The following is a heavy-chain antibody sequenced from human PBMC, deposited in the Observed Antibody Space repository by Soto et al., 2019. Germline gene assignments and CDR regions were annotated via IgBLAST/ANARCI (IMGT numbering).Heavy chain of an antibody. D-gene: IGHD2-2*02. CDR1: GYSFTGYW. CDR3: ARHTSRRGLDYYYYGMDV. J-gene: IGHJ6*02. Sequence: PGESLKISCKGSGYSFTGYWISWVRQMPGKGLEWMGRIDPSDSYTNYSPSFQGHVTISADKSISTAYLQWSSLKASDTAMYYCARHTSRRGLDYYYYGMDVWGQGTTVTVSS. V-gene: IGHV5-10-1*01. CDR2: IDPSDSYT.